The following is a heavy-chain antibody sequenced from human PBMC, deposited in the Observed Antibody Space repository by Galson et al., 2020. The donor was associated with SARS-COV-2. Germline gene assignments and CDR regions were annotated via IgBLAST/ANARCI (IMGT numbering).Heavy chain of an antibody. CDR1: GFTFDDYA. CDR3: AKDMGYSETYYYYGMDV. J-gene: IGHJ6*02. CDR2: ISWNSGSI. V-gene: IGHV3-9*01. Sequence: SLKISCAASGFTFDDYAMHWVRQAPGKGLEWVSGISWNSGSIGYADSVKGRFTISRDNAKNSLYLQMNSLRAEDTALYYCAKDMGYSETYYYYGMDVWGQGTTVTVSS. D-gene: IGHD3-22*01.